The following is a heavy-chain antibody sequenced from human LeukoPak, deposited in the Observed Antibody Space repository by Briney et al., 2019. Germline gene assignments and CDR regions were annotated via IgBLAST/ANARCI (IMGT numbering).Heavy chain of an antibody. Sequence: ASVKVSCKASGYTFTGYYMHWVRQAPGQGFEWMGWINPNSGGTNYAQKFQGWVTMTRDTSISTAYMELSRLRSDDTAVYYCARGYYYGSGTYPNWFDPWGQGTLVTVSS. D-gene: IGHD3-10*01. CDR2: INPNSGGT. V-gene: IGHV1-2*04. CDR1: GYTFTGYY. CDR3: ARGYYYGSGTYPNWFDP. J-gene: IGHJ5*02.